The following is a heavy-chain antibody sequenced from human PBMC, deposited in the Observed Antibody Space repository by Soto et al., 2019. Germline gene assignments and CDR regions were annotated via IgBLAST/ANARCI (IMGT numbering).Heavy chain of an antibody. J-gene: IGHJ6*02. Sequence: QEQMVQSGTEVKKPGASVKVSCETSGYTFTKYHIHWVRQAPGQGLEWMGIINPSNGGTKYAQKFQGRVTMTSDTSTTTVYMELSSLRSEDTAVYYCARPSGYCSAGTCYAFQYYYGMYVWGQGTTVTVSS. CDR1: GYTFTKYH. V-gene: IGHV1-46*01. D-gene: IGHD2-15*01. CDR3: ARPSGYCSAGTCYAFQYYYGMYV. CDR2: INPSNGGT.